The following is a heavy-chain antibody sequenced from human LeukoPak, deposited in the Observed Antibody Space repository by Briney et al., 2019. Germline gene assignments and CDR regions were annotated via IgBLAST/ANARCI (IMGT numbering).Heavy chain of an antibody. V-gene: IGHV3-73*01. CDR3: AREDSYYYGSGSYPFDY. CDR2: IRSKANSYAT. J-gene: IGHJ4*02. D-gene: IGHD3-10*01. CDR1: GFTFGGSA. Sequence: GGSLRLSCAASGFTFGGSAMHWVRQASGKGLEWVGRIRSKANSYATAYAASVKGRFTISRDDSKNTAYLQMNSLKTEDTAVYYCAREDSYYYGSGSYPFDYWGQGTLVTVS.